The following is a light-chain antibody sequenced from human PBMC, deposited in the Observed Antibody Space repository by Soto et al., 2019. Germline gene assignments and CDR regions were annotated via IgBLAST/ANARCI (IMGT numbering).Light chain of an antibody. J-gene: IGLJ7*01. CDR1: SSDVGAYNY. V-gene: IGLV2-14*03. CDR3: SSYTTNNTLI. CDR2: DVT. Sequence: QSVLTQPASVSASPGQSTTISCTGSSSDVGAYNYVSWYQRHPGKAPKLMIYDVTNRPSGVSNRFSGSKSGNTASLTISGLQPEDEADYYCSSYTTNNTLIFGGGTQLTVL.